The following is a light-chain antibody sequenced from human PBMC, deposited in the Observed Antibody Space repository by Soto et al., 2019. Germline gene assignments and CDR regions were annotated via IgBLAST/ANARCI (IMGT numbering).Light chain of an antibody. CDR3: QQYLSWT. CDR1: QTISSNY. Sequence: EIVLTQSPGTLSVSPGERATLSCRASQTISSNYLAWYQQKPGQAPSLLIYGTSSRATGIPGRFSGSGAGTDFTLTISRLEPEDSAIYYFQQYLSWTFGQGTKVEIK. CDR2: GTS. J-gene: IGKJ1*01. V-gene: IGKV3-20*01.